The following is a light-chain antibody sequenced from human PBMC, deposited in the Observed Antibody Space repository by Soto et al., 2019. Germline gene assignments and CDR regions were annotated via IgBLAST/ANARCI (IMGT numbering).Light chain of an antibody. Sequence: QSALTQPASVSGSPGQSITISCTGTSSDIGVYKYVSWYQQHPGKAPNLMIYEVSNRPSGASNRFSGSKSGNTASLTISGLQAEDEAEYSCSAYTSSSTVVFGGGTKLTVL. CDR1: SSDIGVYKY. CDR3: SAYTSSSTVV. CDR2: EVS. V-gene: IGLV2-14*01. J-gene: IGLJ2*01.